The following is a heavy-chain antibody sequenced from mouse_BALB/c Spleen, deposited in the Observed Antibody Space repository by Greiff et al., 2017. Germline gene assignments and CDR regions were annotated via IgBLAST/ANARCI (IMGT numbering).Heavy chain of an antibody. CDR1: GDSITSGY. D-gene: IGHD4-1*01. CDR3: ARTPGKWNLYFDY. V-gene: IGHV3-8*02. J-gene: IGHJ2*01. CDR2: ISYSGST. Sequence: EVQLVESGPSLVKPSQTLSLTCSVSGDSITSGYWNWIRKFPGNKLEYMGYISYSGSTYYNPSLKSRISITRDTSKNQYYLQLNSATTEDTATYYCARTPGKWNLYFDYWGQGTTRTVSS.